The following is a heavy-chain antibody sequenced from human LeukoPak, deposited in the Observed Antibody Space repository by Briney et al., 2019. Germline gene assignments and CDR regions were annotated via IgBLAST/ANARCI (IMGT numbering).Heavy chain of an antibody. D-gene: IGHD6-25*01. CDR3: ARGSKASGVDV. CDR1: GFTSITNT. V-gene: IGHV3-21*01. CDR2: ISSSSSYI. Sequence: GGPLRFPGAASGFTSITNTRNWCGKAPGKGRKGVSSISSSSSYIYYADSVKGRFTISRDNAKNSLYLQMNSLRAEDTAVYYCARGSKASGVDVWGKGTTVTVSS. J-gene: IGHJ6*04.